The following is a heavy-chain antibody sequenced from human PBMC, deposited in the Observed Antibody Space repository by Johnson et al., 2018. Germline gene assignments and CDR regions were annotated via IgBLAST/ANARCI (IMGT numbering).Heavy chain of an antibody. CDR3: ITLDFKAAY. J-gene: IGHJ1*01. CDR1: GFTFNNAW. D-gene: IGHD6-25*01. V-gene: IGHV3-15*07. CDR2: VQSKTEGGTT. Sequence: EVQLVESGGGLVKXGGSLRLSCAASGFTFNNAWMNWVRQAPGTGLEGVGRVQSKTEGGTTDYAAPVKGRFTIARDDSKNTLYLQMNSLKTEDTAVYYCITLDFKAAYWGQGTLVTVSS.